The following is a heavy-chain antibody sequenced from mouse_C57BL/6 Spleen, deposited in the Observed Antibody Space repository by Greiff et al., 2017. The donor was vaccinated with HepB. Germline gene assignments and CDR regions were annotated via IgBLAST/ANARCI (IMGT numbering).Heavy chain of an antibody. V-gene: IGHV1-4*01. CDR3: ARSRGDSSGYDAMDY. Sequence: QVQLQQSGAELARPGASVKMSCKASGYTFTSYTMHWVKQRPGQGLEWIGYINPSSGYTKYNQKFKDKATLTADKSSSTAYMQLSSLTSEDSAVYYCARSRGDSSGYDAMDYWGQRTSVTVSS. J-gene: IGHJ4*01. CDR2: INPSSGYT. D-gene: IGHD3-2*02. CDR1: GYTFTSYT.